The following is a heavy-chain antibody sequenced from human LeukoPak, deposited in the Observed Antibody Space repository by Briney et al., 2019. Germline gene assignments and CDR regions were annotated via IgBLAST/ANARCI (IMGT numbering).Heavy chain of an antibody. CDR2: INPNSGGT. CDR3: ARDLDGSGYYPDY. D-gene: IGHD3-22*01. CDR1: GYTFTGYY. J-gene: IGHJ4*02. Sequence: ASVKVSCKASGYTFTGYYMHWVRQAPGQGLEWMGWINPNSGGTNYAQKFQGRVTMTRDTSISTAYMELSRLRSDDTAVYYCARDLDGSGYYPDYWGQGTLVTVSS. V-gene: IGHV1-2*02.